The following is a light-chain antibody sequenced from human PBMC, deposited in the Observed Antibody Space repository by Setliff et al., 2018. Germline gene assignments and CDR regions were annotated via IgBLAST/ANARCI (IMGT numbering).Light chain of an antibody. CDR2: SNS. CDR3: QSYDSSLSGYV. V-gene: IGLV1-40*01. CDR1: SSNIGAGYD. J-gene: IGLJ1*01. Sequence: QSALTQPPSVSGAPGQRVTISCTGSSSNIGAGYDVHWYQQLPGTAPKLLIHSNSNRPSGVPDRFSGSKSGTSASLAITGLQAEDEADYYCQSYDSSLSGYVFGTGTKVTVL.